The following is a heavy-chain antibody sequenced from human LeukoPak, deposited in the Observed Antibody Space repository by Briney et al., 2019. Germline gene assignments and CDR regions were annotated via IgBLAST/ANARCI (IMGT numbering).Heavy chain of an antibody. J-gene: IGHJ4*02. D-gene: IGHD5-24*01. CDR2: IHYSGST. CDR3: ARQTEGYRRGSYFDY. V-gene: IGHV4-59*08. CDR1: GGSISSYY. Sequence: PSETLSLTCNVSGGSISSYYWSWIRQPPGKGLEWIGYIHYSGSTTYNPSLKSRVTMSVDTSKNLVSLKLSSVTAADTAVCFCARQTEGYRRGSYFDYWGQGTLVTVSS.